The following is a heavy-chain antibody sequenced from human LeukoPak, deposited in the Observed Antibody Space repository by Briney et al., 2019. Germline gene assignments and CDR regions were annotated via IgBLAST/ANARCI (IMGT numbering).Heavy chain of an antibody. CDR3: ARDANYYGSGSYYYYFDY. CDR1: GGSISSYY. CDR2: IYTSGST. D-gene: IGHD3-10*01. V-gene: IGHV4-4*07. J-gene: IGHJ4*02. Sequence: SEALSLTCTVSGGSISSYYWSWIRQPAGKGLEWIGRIYTSGSTNYNPSLKSRVTMSVDTSKNRFSLKLSSVTAADTAVYYCARDANYYGSGSYYYYFDYWGQGTLVTVSS.